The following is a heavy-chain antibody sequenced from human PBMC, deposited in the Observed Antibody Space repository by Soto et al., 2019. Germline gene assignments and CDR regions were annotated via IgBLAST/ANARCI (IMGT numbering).Heavy chain of an antibody. CDR3: ARVGPKTVYYYYDGMDV. Sequence: SETLSLTCTVSGGSISNFYWSWIRQPPGKGLEWIGYIYYSGSTNYNPSLKSRVTISVDTSKNQFSLKLSSVTAADTAVYYCARVGPKTVYYYYDGMDVWGQGTTVTVSS. V-gene: IGHV4-59*01. J-gene: IGHJ6*02. D-gene: IGHD4-4*01. CDR1: GGSISNFY. CDR2: IYYSGST.